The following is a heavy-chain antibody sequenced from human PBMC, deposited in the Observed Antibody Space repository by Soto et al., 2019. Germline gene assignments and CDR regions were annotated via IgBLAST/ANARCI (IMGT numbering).Heavy chain of an antibody. Sequence: HPWGSLKLSCAASGLTLCRYWMYWVRQDPGKGLEWVANIKGDGSEKNYVDSVKGRFTISRDNAKNSLYLQMNSLRVEDTAVYYCASSLLRGQGTLVTVSS. J-gene: IGHJ4*02. CDR2: IKGDGSEK. CDR1: GLTLCRYW. CDR3: ASSLL. V-gene: IGHV3-7*01.